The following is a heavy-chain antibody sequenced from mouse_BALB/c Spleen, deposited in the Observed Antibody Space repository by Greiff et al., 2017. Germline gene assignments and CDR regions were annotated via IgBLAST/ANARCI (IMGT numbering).Heavy chain of an antibody. CDR1: GYTFTDYV. CDR2: IYPGSGST. Sequence: QVQLKDSGPELVKPGASVKMSCKASGYTFTDYVISWVKQRTGQGLEWIGEIYPGSGSTYYNEKFKGKATLTADKSSNTAYMQLSSLTSEDSAVYFCARGDYDYDERAMDYWGQGTSVTVSS. J-gene: IGHJ4*01. D-gene: IGHD2-4*01. V-gene: IGHV1-77*01. CDR3: ARGDYDYDERAMDY.